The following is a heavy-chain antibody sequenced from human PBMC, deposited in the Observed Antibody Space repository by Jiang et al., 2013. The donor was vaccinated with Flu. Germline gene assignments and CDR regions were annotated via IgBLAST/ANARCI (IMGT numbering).Heavy chain of an antibody. CDR2: IYTSGST. V-gene: IGHV4-61*02. D-gene: IGHD4-23*01. CDR1: GGSISSGSYY. J-gene: IGHJ3*02. Sequence: GPGLVKPSQTLSLTCTVSGGSISSGSYYWSWIRQPAGKGLEWIGRIYTSGSTNYNPSLKSRVTISVDTSKNQFSLKLSSVTAADTAVYYCARDSGMNGGNRRHDAFDIWGQGTVVTVSS. CDR3: ARDSGMNGGNRRHDAFDI.